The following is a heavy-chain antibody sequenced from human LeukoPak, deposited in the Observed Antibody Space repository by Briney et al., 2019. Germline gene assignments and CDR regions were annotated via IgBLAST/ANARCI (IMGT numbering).Heavy chain of an antibody. Sequence: GGSLRLSCAASGFTFSSYAMSWVRQAPGKGLEWVSAISGSGGSTYYADSVKGRFTISRDNSRNTLYLQMNSLRAEDTAVYYYAKVPGSFKKYFDYWGQGTLVTVSS. CDR1: GFTFSSYA. J-gene: IGHJ4*02. CDR3: AKVPGSFKKYFDY. D-gene: IGHD1-26*01. V-gene: IGHV3-23*01. CDR2: ISGSGGST.